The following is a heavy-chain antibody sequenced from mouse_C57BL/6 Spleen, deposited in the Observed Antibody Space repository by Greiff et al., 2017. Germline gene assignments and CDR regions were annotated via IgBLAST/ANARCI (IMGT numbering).Heavy chain of an antibody. D-gene: IGHD4-1*01. CDR1: GYSITSGYD. J-gene: IGHJ4*01. CDR2: ISYSGST. Sequence: DVQLQESGPGMVKPSQSLSLTCTVTGYSITSGYDWHWIRHFPGNKLEWMGYISYSGSTNYNPSLKSRISITHDTSKNHFFLKLNSVTTEDTATYYCATGTGYYYAMDYWGQGTSVTVSS. CDR3: ATGTGYYYAMDY. V-gene: IGHV3-1*01.